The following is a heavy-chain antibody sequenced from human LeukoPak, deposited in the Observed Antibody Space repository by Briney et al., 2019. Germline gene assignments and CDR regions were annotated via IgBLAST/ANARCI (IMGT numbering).Heavy chain of an antibody. Sequence: SETLSLTCTVSGGSISSYYWTWIRQPPGKGLEWIGYMFYSGSSNYNPSLRSRVTISVDTSKDQISLKLSSVTAADTAVYYCARFNRNSSGWIDYWGQGTLVTVSS. CDR2: MFYSGSS. D-gene: IGHD6-19*01. V-gene: IGHV4-59*01. CDR1: GGSISSYY. CDR3: ARFNRNSSGWIDY. J-gene: IGHJ4*02.